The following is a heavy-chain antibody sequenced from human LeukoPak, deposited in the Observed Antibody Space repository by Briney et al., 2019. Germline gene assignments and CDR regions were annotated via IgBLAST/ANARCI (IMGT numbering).Heavy chain of an antibody. J-gene: IGHJ6*03. Sequence: GGSLRLSCAASGFTFSNAWMSWVRQAPGKGLEWVGRIKSKTDGGTTDYAAPVKGRFTISRDDSKNTLYLQMNSLKTEDTAVYYCTKINHYYYYMDVWGKGTTVTISS. CDR1: GFTFSNAW. CDR3: TKINHYYYYMDV. V-gene: IGHV3-15*01. CDR2: IKSKTDGGTT.